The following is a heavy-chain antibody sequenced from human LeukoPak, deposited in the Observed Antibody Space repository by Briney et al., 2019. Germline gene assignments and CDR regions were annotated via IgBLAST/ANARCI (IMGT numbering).Heavy chain of an antibody. CDR3: ASCYYDSSGYYGFDY. V-gene: IGHV4-34*01. CDR1: GGSFSGYY. J-gene: IGHJ4*02. D-gene: IGHD3-22*01. CDR2: INHSGST. Sequence: SETLSLTCAVYGGSFSGYYWSWIRQPPGKGLEWIGEINHSGSTNYNPSLKSRVTISVDTSKNQFSLKLSSVTAADTAVYYCASCYYDSSGYYGFDYWGQGTLVTVSS.